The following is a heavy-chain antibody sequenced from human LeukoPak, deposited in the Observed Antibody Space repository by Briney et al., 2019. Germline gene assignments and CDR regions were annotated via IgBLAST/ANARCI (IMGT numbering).Heavy chain of an antibody. CDR1: GASLSAYY. Sequence: PSETLSLTCAVYGASLSAYYSTWVRQPPRKGLEWVGEINHGGSNNYTPSLKSRVTISIDTSKNQFSLKLSSVTAADTAVYYCARYLDYGGNSRVFQHWGQGTLVTVSS. J-gene: IGHJ1*01. D-gene: IGHD4-23*01. CDR3: ARYLDYGGNSRVFQH. CDR2: INHGGSN. V-gene: IGHV4-34*01.